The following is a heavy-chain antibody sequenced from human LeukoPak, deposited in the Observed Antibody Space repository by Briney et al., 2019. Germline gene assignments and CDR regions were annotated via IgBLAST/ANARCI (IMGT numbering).Heavy chain of an antibody. D-gene: IGHD4-17*01. V-gene: IGHV3-53*01. J-gene: IGHJ4*02. CDR2: LYSGGNT. CDR3: AKCYGDYVRYLDY. CDR1: GFTVSSNC. Sequence: GGSLRLSCAASGFTVSSNCMSWVRQAPGKGLEWVSVLYSGGNTYYADSVKGRFTISRDNSKNTLYLQMNSLRAEDTAMYYCAKCYGDYVRYLDYWGLGTLVTVSS.